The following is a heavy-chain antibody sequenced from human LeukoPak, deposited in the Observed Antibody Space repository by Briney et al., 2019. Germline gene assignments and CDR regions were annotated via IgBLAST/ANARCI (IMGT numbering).Heavy chain of an antibody. D-gene: IGHD3-22*01. Sequence: ASVKVSRKASGYTFINYYVHWARQAPGQGLQWLGMINPSGGSTVYAQMLQGRLTMTTDMSTRTVYMELNSLTSEDTAVYYCARGRTTQSYASSGFYPRDYWGQGTLVTVSS. V-gene: IGHV1-46*01. CDR3: ARGRTTQSYASSGFYPRDY. CDR1: GYTFINYY. CDR2: INPSGGST. J-gene: IGHJ4*02.